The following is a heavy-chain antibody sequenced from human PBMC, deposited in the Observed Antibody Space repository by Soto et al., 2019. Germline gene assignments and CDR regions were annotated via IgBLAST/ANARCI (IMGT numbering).Heavy chain of an antibody. Sequence: SETVSLTCTVSGASISAYAWSWIRQPAGKGLEWIGRLYSSGNTNYNPSFKSRLTMSADTSKNQFSLKLSSVTAADTAVYYCARGPYSSGWYVVDYWGQGTLVTVSS. V-gene: IGHV4-4*07. J-gene: IGHJ4*02. CDR2: LYSSGNT. D-gene: IGHD6-19*01. CDR1: GASISAYA. CDR3: ARGPYSSGWYVVDY.